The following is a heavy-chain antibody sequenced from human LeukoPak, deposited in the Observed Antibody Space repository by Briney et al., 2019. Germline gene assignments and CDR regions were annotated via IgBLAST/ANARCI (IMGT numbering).Heavy chain of an antibody. CDR1: GFTFSSYA. Sequence: GGSLRLSCAASGFTFSSYAMSWVRQAPGKGLEWVSAISGSGGSTYYADSVKGRFTISRDNSKNTLYQQMYSLRAEDTAVYYCAKVEGASKASVYWGQGALVTVSS. V-gene: IGHV3-23*01. CDR2: ISGSGGST. D-gene: IGHD1-1*01. CDR3: AKVEGASKASVY. J-gene: IGHJ4*02.